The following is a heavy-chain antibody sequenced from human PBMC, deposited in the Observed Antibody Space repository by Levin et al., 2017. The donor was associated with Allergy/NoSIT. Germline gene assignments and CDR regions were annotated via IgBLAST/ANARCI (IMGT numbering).Heavy chain of an antibody. J-gene: IGHJ6*02. CDR2: IYHSGST. CDR3: ARDSPSEGGMDV. Sequence: SETLSLTCAVSGGSLSSNNWWNWVRQPPGKGLEWIGEIYHSGSTNYNPSLKSRVTMSVDKSKNQFSLKLNSVTAADTAVYYCARDSPSEGGMDVWGQGTTVTVSS. V-gene: IGHV4-4*02. CDR1: GGSLSSNNW.